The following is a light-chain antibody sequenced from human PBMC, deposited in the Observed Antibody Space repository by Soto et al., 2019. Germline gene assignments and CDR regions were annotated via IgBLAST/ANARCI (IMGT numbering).Light chain of an antibody. CDR3: LQYSTYPVT. Sequence: DIQVTQSPSSLSASVGDRVTITCRASQGISNWLAWYQQKPNEAPKPLIYVASRLHSGVPLRFSGSGSGTDFTLTITSLRPEDFATYYCLQYSTYPVTFGGGTKVEI. J-gene: IGKJ4*01. V-gene: IGKV1D-16*01. CDR1: QGISNW. CDR2: VAS.